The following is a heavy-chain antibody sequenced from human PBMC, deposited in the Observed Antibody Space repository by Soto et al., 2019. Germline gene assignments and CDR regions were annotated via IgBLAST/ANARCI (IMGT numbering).Heavy chain of an antibody. CDR1: GYSFISYW. Sequence: PGESLKISCKSSGYSFISYWIGWVRQMPGKGLEWMGIIYPGDSETRYSPPFQGQVTISADKSINTAYLHWSSLKASDTAMYYCELIERFWSGGNCYPEYWGQGILVTVSS. CDR3: ELIERFWSGGNCYPEY. D-gene: IGHD2-15*01. CDR2: IYPGDSET. J-gene: IGHJ4*02. V-gene: IGHV5-51*01.